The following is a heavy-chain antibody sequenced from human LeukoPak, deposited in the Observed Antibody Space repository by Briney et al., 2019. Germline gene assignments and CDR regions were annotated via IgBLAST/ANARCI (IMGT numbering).Heavy chain of an antibody. Sequence: GGSLRLSCAASGFTVSSNYMSWVRQAPGKGLEWVSSISGSSSYVYYADSVKGRFTISRDNAKNSLYLHMNSLRAEDTAVYYCAKAYYDPSGYSYYFDYWGQGILVTVSS. CDR1: GFTVSSNY. CDR3: AKAYYDPSGYSYYFDY. J-gene: IGHJ4*02. D-gene: IGHD3-22*01. CDR2: ISGSSSYV. V-gene: IGHV3-21*01.